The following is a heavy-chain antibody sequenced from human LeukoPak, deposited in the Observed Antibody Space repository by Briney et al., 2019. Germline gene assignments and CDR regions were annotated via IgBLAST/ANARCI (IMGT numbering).Heavy chain of an antibody. D-gene: IGHD5-24*01. CDR3: ARDHLGYNSIDY. CDR1: GFTVSSNY. J-gene: IGHJ4*02. Sequence: PGGSLRLSCAVSGFTVSSNYMSWVRQAPGKGLVWVSRLDGDGSSTSYADSVRGRSTISRDNAKNALYLQMNSLRADDTAVYYCARDHLGYNSIDYWGQGTLVTVSS. V-gene: IGHV3-74*01. CDR2: LDGDGSST.